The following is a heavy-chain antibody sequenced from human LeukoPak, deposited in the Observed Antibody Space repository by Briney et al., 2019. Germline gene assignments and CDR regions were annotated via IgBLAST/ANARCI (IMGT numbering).Heavy chain of an antibody. D-gene: IGHD6-19*01. J-gene: IGHJ4*02. Sequence: GESLKISCQGFGYNFTTYWIGWERQMPGKGLEWMGIIHPGDSDTRYRPSFQGQVTISADKSITTAHLQWSSLKASDTAIYYCARVTSAWTVDYWGQGTLVTVSS. CDR1: GYNFTTYW. CDR3: ARVTSAWTVDY. V-gene: IGHV5-51*01. CDR2: IHPGDSDT.